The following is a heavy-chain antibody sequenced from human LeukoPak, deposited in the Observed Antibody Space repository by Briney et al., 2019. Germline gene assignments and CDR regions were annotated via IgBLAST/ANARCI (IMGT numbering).Heavy chain of an antibody. V-gene: IGHV3-23*01. Sequence: PGGSLRLSCAASGFTFSSYAMSWVRQAPGKGLEWVSAISGSGGSTYYADSVKGRFTISRDNSKNTLYLQMNSLRAEDTAVYYRAKLAYYDSSGYYQDYWGQGTLVTVSS. D-gene: IGHD3-22*01. J-gene: IGHJ4*02. CDR2: ISGSGGST. CDR3: AKLAYYDSSGYYQDY. CDR1: GFTFSSYA.